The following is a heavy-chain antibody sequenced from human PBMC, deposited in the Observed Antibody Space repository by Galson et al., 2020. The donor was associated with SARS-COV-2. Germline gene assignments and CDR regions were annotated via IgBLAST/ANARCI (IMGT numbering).Heavy chain of an antibody. CDR2: IRGKDYGGTP. Sequence: GGSLRLSCTASGLTFGNNAMTWFRQAPGKGLEWVGFIRGKDYGGTPHYAASVRDRFIISRDDSRGIAYLQMNSLKTEDTAVYYCTRRGEYHLLYFDSWGPGALVTVSS. J-gene: IGHJ4*02. V-gene: IGHV3-49*03. CDR1: GLTFGNNA. D-gene: IGHD3-16*01. CDR3: TRRGEYHLLYFDS.